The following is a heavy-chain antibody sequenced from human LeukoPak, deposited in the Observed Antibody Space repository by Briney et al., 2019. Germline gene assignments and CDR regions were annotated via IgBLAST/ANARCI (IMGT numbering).Heavy chain of an antibody. J-gene: IGHJ4*02. CDR3: ARGRGIRCFDWLLNY. V-gene: IGHV1-8*01. D-gene: IGHD3-9*01. CDR2: MNPNSGNT. CDR1: GYTFTIYD. Sequence: GASVKVSCKASGYTFTIYDINWVRQATGQGLEWVGWMNPNSGNTGYAQKFQGRVTMTRNTSISTAYMELSSLRSEDTAVYYCARGRGIRCFDWLLNYWGQGTLVTVSS.